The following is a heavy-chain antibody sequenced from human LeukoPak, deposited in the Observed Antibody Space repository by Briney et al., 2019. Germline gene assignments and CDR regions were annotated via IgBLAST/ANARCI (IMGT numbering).Heavy chain of an antibody. D-gene: IGHD3-9*01. CDR1: GGPISSDDYF. V-gene: IGHV4-30-4*01. J-gene: IGHJ6*02. CDR3: ASLNYDILTGRNYYGMDV. Sequence: SETLSLTCTVSGGPISSDDYFCSWIRQPPGKGLEWIGYIYYSGSTYYNPSLKSRITISLDTSKNQFSLKLRSVTAADTAVYYCASLNYDILTGRNYYGMDVWGQGTLVTVSS. CDR2: IYYSGST.